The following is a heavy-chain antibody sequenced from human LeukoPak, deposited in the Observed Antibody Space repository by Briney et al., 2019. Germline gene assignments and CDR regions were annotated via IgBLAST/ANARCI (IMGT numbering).Heavy chain of an antibody. CDR2: IRFDGNDK. Sequence: PGGSLRLSCAASGFTFSHYGMHWVRQAPGKGLEWVAFIRFDGNDKYYSDSVKGRFTISRDNAKNSLYLQMNSLRAEDTAVYYCARGVDYWGQGTLVIVSS. CDR1: GFTFSHYG. CDR3: ARGVDY. J-gene: IGHJ4*02. V-gene: IGHV3-30*02.